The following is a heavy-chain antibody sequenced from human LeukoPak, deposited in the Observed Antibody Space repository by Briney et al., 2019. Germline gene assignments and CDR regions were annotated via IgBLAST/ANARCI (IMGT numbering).Heavy chain of an antibody. V-gene: IGHV1-18*01. CDR2: ISPYNGNT. CDR1: GYTFTSYG. D-gene: IGHD1-20*01. Sequence: ASVKVSCKASGYTFTSYGISWVRQAPGQGLEWMGWISPYNGNTNYAQKLQGRVTMTTDTFTSTAYMELRSLRSDDTAVYYCARKEPLVTGTTDDYWGQGTLVTVSS. J-gene: IGHJ4*02. CDR3: ARKEPLVTGTTDDY.